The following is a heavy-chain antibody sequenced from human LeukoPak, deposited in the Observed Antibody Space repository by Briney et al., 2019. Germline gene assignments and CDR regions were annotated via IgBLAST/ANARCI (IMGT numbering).Heavy chain of an antibody. V-gene: IGHV4-39*01. D-gene: IGHD5-12*01. CDR3: ARQELERRRNSGYDLPFDY. CDR1: GGSISNNSYF. Sequence: PSETLSLTCTVSGGSISNNSYFWGWIRQPPGKGLEWIGNIYYSGTTYYNPSLKSRVTISVDTSKNQFSLKLSSVTATDTAVFYCARQELERRRNSGYDLPFDYWGQGTLVTVSS. J-gene: IGHJ4*02. CDR2: IYYSGTT.